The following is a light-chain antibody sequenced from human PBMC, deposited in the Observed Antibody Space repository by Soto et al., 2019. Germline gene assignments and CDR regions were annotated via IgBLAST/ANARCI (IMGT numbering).Light chain of an antibody. V-gene: IGKV3-20*01. CDR2: GAS. CDR3: QYYSSSLSIT. Sequence: EIVSTQSPGILSLSPGERATLSCRASQSVRSTYLAWYQQKPGQAPRLLIHGASSRATGIPDRFSGSGSGTDFTLTISRLEPEDFAVYYCQYYSSSLSITFGQGTRLDIK. CDR1: QSVRSTY. J-gene: IGKJ5*01.